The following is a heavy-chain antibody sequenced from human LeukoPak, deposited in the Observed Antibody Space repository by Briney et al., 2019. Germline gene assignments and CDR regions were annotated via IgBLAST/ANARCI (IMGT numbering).Heavy chain of an antibody. CDR1: GFTFSSYG. Sequence: GGSLRLSCAASGFTFSSYGMHWVRQAPGKGLEWVAVISYDGSNKYYADSVKGRFTISRDNSKNTLYLQMNSLRAEDTAVYYCAKGAQGVVRGVIGGPYYFDYWGQGTLVTVSS. CDR2: ISYDGSNK. J-gene: IGHJ4*02. V-gene: IGHV3-30*18. CDR3: AKGAQGVVRGVIGGPYYFDY. D-gene: IGHD3-10*01.